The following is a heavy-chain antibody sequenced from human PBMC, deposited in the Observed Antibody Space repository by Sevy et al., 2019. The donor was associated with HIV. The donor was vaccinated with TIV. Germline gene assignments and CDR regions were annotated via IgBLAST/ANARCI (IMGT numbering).Heavy chain of an antibody. Sequence: GGSLRLSCAASGFTFSSYEMNWVRQAPGKGLEWVSYISNSGTTISYSDSVRGRFTISRDNARNSLYLQMNSLRGEDTAVYYCARDLPPSATTVAHFDHWGQGTRVTVSS. CDR1: GFTFSSYE. V-gene: IGHV3-48*03. CDR3: ARDLPPSATTVAHFDH. CDR2: ISNSGTTI. J-gene: IGHJ4*02. D-gene: IGHD4-17*01.